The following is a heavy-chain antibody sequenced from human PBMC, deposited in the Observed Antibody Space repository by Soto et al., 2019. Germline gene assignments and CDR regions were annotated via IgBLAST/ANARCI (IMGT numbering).Heavy chain of an antibody. D-gene: IGHD4-17*01. V-gene: IGHV4-59*01. CDR1: GGSISSYY. J-gene: IGHJ4*02. CDR2: IYYSGST. CDR3: ASLATGDYGDYFDY. Sequence: SETLSLTCTVSGGSISSYYWSWIRQPPGKGLEWIGYIYYSGSTNYNPSLKSRVTISVDTSKNQFSLKLSSVTAADTAVYYCASLATGDYGDYFDYWGQGTLVTVSS.